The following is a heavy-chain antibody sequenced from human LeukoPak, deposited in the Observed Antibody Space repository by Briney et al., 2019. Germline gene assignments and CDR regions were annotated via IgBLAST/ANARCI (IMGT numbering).Heavy chain of an antibody. Sequence: GASVKVACKASGYTFTNYDINGVRQATGQGLEWMGWRNPNSGRTGFAQKFQGRLTMTADTSISTAYMELSSLTSDDTAVYYCARGPVSTHGMDVWGQGTTVTVSS. CDR3: ARGPVSTHGMDV. CDR1: GYTFTNYD. CDR2: RNPNSGRT. V-gene: IGHV1-8*01. D-gene: IGHD6-13*01. J-gene: IGHJ6*02.